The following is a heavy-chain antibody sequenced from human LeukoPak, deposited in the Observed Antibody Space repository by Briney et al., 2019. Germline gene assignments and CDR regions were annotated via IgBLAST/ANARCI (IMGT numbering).Heavy chain of an antibody. J-gene: IGHJ3*02. D-gene: IGHD3-3*01. CDR3: ARGKLRFLEWPNPRVGVRYRAFDI. CDR1: GYTFSSYA. Sequence: TGGSLRLSCAASGYTFSSYAMHWVRQAPGKGLQYVSAISSNGGSTYYANSVKGRFTISRDNSKNTLYLQMGSLRAEDMAVYYCARGKLRFLEWPNPRVGVRYRAFDIWGQGTMVTVSS. CDR2: ISSNGGST. V-gene: IGHV3-64*01.